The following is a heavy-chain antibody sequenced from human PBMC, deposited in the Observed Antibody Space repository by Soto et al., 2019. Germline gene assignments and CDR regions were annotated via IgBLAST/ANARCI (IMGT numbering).Heavy chain of an antibody. V-gene: IGHV1-69*13. CDR2: IIPIFGTA. J-gene: IGHJ6*02. CDR1: GGTFSSYA. D-gene: IGHD3-10*01. Sequence: ASVKVSCKGSGGTFSSYAISWVRQAPGQGLEWMGGIIPIFGTANYAQKFQGRVTITADESTSTAYMELSSLRSEDTAVYYCARVLLRSGYYYYGMDVWGQGTTVTVSS. CDR3: ARVLLRSGYYYYGMDV.